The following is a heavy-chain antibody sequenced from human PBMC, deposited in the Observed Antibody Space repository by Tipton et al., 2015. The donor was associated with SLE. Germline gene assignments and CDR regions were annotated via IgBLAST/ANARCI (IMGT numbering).Heavy chain of an antibody. CDR2: INHSGRI. CDR1: GGSFSGFY. Sequence: TLSLTCAVYGGSFSGFYWSWIRQPPGKGLEWIGEINHSGRINYNPSLKSRVTISQDTSKNQFSLKLSSVTAADTAVYYCAGCLYFDCMNVWGKGTTVTVSS. V-gene: IGHV4-34*01. J-gene: IGHJ6*03. D-gene: IGHD2-8*01. CDR3: AGCLYFDCMNV.